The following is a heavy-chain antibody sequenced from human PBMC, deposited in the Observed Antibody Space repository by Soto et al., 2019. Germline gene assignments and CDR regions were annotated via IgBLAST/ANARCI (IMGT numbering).Heavy chain of an antibody. Sequence: GGSLRLSCAASGFTFSSYGMHWVRQAPGKGLEWVAVISYDGSDKYYADSVKGRFAISRDNSKNTLYLQMNSLRAEDTAVYYCAKDGIQWLRLYYYYMDVWGKGTTVTVSS. CDR3: AKDGIQWLRLYYYYMDV. J-gene: IGHJ6*03. D-gene: IGHD5-12*01. CDR2: ISYDGSDK. V-gene: IGHV3-30*18. CDR1: GFTFSSYG.